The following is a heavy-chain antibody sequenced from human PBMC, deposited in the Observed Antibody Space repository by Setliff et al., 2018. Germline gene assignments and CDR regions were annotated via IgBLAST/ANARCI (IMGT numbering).Heavy chain of an antibody. CDR3: AREGVDTRSSTDYRYYMDV. V-gene: IGHV1-69*05. Sequence: SVKVSCKASGYIFNNYFLHWVRQAPGQGLEWMGGTIPMFGSTNYAQKFQDRVTIITDESTGTAYMELSSLRTEDTAVYYCAREGVDTRSSTDYRYYMDVWGKGTTVTVSS. J-gene: IGHJ6*03. D-gene: IGHD5-18*01. CDR1: GYIFNNYF. CDR2: TIPMFGST.